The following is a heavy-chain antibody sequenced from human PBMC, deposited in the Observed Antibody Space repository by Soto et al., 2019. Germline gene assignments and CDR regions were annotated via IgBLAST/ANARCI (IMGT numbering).Heavy chain of an antibody. Sequence: QVQLQESGPGLVKPSETLSLTCTVSGGTISRYYWSWIRQPPGKGLEWIGYMYNNGSTVYNPSFKSRVTISVDTSKHQFSLKLNSVTAAETAVYYCARDLWGYCGTDCYPLDVWGQGTTVTVSS. CDR2: MYNNGST. D-gene: IGHD2-21*02. V-gene: IGHV4-59*01. J-gene: IGHJ6*02. CDR3: ARDLWGYCGTDCYPLDV. CDR1: GGTISRYY.